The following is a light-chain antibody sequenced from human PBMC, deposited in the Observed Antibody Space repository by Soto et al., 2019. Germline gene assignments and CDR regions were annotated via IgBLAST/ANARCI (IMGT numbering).Light chain of an antibody. J-gene: IGKJ1*01. CDR3: QQYGSSPRT. CDR1: QSVSSSS. CDR2: GAS. V-gene: IGKV3-20*01. Sequence: EIVLTQSPGTLSLSPGERATLSCRATQSVSSSSLAWYQQKPGQAPRLLIYGASSGATGVPDRFSGSGSGTDFTLTISRLEPEDVAVYYCQQYGSSPRTFGQGTKVEIK.